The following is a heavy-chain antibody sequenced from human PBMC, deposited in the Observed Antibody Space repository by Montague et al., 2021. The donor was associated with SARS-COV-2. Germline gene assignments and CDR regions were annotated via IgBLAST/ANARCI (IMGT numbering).Heavy chain of an antibody. CDR1: GFTFSSYS. CDR3: GKDLVLRAARPDALDV. Sequence: SLRLSCAASGFTFSSYSVNWVRQPPGKGLEWISSISSSTNIIYYADSVKGRFTISRDNARNSLYLQMNSLRVDDTAVYYCGKDLVLRAARPDALDVWGQGTVVTVSS. CDR2: ISSSTNII. V-gene: IGHV3-48*04. J-gene: IGHJ3*01. D-gene: IGHD6-6*01.